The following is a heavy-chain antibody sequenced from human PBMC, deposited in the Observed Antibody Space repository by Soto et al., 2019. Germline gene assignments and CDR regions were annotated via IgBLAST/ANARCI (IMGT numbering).Heavy chain of an antibody. Sequence: EVLLVQSGTEVKKPGESLKISCQGSGYNFGNYWIAWVRQLPGKGLEWMGMIYPGDSDSRYNPSFQGRVAFSADKAINTAYLQLISPQASDTAKYYCARRAFSSGPFDFWGQGTLVSGSP. J-gene: IGHJ4*02. CDR1: GYNFGNYW. D-gene: IGHD3-22*01. CDR2: IYPGDSDS. V-gene: IGHV5-51*01. CDR3: ARRAFSSGPFDF.